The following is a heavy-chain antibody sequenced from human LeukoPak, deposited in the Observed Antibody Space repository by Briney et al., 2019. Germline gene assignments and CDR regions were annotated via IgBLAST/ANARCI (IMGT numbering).Heavy chain of an antibody. Sequence: GASVKETSMASGYTFTSYYMHGVRQAPGQGLEWMGIINPSGGSTSYAQKFQGRVTMTRDTSTSTVYMELSSLRSEDTAVYYCARDRSSWYFDLWGSGTSVTVSS. D-gene: IGHD2-2*01. V-gene: IGHV1-46*01. CDR2: INPSGGST. CDR3: ARDRSSWYFDL. J-gene: IGHJ2*01. CDR1: GYTFTSYY.